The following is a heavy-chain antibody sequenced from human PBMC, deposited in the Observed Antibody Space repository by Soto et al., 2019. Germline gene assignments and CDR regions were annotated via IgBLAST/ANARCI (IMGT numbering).Heavy chain of an antibody. J-gene: IGHJ4*02. V-gene: IGHV4-39*01. CDR1: GGSISTNSYY. CDR2: AHSTGST. CDR3: ASGSTVTTGDF. D-gene: IGHD4-17*01. Sequence: SETLSLTCTVSGGSISTNSYYGGWIRQPPGKGLEWIGCAHSTGSTYYNPSLKSRVTIYVDTSKNQFSLKLASVTAADTAVYYCASGSTVTTGDFWGQGTLVTVSS.